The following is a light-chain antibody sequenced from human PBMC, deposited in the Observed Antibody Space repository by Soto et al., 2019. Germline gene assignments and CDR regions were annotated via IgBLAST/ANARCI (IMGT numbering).Light chain of an antibody. CDR1: NSDVGAYNY. CDR3: NSYAGSSYV. CDR2: GVS. J-gene: IGLJ1*01. V-gene: IGLV2-14*01. Sequence: QSTLTQPASMSGSPGQSSTISCTGTNSDVGAYNYVSWYQQYPGKAPKLIIYGVSNRPSGVSNRFSGSKFGNTASLTISGLQSDDEADYYCNSYAGSSYVFGTGTKVTVL.